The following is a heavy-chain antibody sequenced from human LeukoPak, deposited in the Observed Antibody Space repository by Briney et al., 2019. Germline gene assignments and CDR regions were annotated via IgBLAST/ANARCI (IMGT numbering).Heavy chain of an antibody. J-gene: IGHJ4*02. Sequence: PGGSLRLSCAASGFTFSSYWMTWVRQAPGKGLEWASVIYSGGSTYYADSVKGRFTISRDNSKNTLYLQMNSLRAEDTAVYYCARGHDYGGNSYWGQGTLVTVPS. CDR3: ARGHDYGGNSY. D-gene: IGHD4-23*01. CDR2: IYSGGST. CDR1: GFTFSSYW. V-gene: IGHV3-53*01.